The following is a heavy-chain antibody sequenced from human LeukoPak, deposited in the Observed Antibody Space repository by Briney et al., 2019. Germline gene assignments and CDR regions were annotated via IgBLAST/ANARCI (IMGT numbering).Heavy chain of an antibody. J-gene: IGHJ4*02. CDR2: ISSSSSYI. CDR3: AREGGRY. V-gene: IGHV3-21*01. CDR1: GFTVSSNY. Sequence: PGGSLRLSCAASGFTVSSNYMSWVRQAPGKGLEWVSSISSSSSYIYYADSVKGRLTISRDNAKNSLYLQMNSLRAEDTAVYYCAREGGRYWGQGTLVTVSS.